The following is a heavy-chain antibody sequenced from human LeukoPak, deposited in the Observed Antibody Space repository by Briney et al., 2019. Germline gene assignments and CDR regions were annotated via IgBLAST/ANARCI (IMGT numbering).Heavy chain of an antibody. V-gene: IGHV3-23*01. CDR3: ANYDTDGYNNFDY. D-gene: IGHD5-24*01. CDR2: ISGSGGST. CDR1: GFTFSSYG. J-gene: IGHJ4*02. Sequence: GGSLRLSCAASGFTFSSYGMSWVRQAPGKGLEWVSAISGSGGSTYYADSVKGRFTTSRDNSKNTLYLQMNSLRAEDTAVYYCANYDTDGYNNFDYWGQGTLVTVSS.